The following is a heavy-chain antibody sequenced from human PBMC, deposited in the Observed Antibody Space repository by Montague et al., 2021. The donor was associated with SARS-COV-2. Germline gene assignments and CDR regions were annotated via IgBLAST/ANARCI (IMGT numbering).Heavy chain of an antibody. CDR2: IFYNGYT. J-gene: IGHJ5*02. D-gene: IGHD1-1*01. CDR3: ARHSVSEDGTFFRSYFDP. V-gene: IGHV4-59*08. CDR1: GGTVRDYY. Sequence: SETLSLTCTVSGGTVRDYYWNWIRRTPGKGLEWIGYIFYNGYTKXNPSLESRVTLSVDTPGNQFFLSLRSVTASDTATYFCARHSVSEDGTFFRSYFDPWGQGAQVIVSS.